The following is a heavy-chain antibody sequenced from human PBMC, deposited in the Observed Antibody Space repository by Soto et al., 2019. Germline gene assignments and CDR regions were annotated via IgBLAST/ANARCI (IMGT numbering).Heavy chain of an antibody. D-gene: IGHD3-10*01. CDR3: ARGRLKLWFGESDAFDI. J-gene: IGHJ3*02. Sequence: QVQLVQSGAEVKKPGASVKVSCKASGYTFTSYDINWVRQATGQGLEWMGWMNPNSGNTGYAQKFQGRVTMTRNTSISTAYMELSSLRSEDTAVYYCARGRLKLWFGESDAFDIWGQGTMVTVSS. CDR1: GYTFTSYD. V-gene: IGHV1-8*01. CDR2: MNPNSGNT.